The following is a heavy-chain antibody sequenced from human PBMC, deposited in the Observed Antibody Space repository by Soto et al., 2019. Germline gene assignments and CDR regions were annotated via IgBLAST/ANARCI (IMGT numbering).Heavy chain of an antibody. V-gene: IGHV1-8*01. D-gene: IGHD5-12*01. CDR1: GYDFSSFD. CDR2: MNPNSGNT. Sequence: QVQLVQSGAEVKKPGASMKVSCKASGYDFSSFDINWVRQAPGQGLEWMGWMNPNSGNTGYAQRFQGRVSMTRNTSISTAYMEVSSLRSEATAVYYCARGRIFGYSDYEPLGGLDYWGRGTLVTVS. J-gene: IGHJ4*02. CDR3: ARGRIFGYSDYEPLGGLDY.